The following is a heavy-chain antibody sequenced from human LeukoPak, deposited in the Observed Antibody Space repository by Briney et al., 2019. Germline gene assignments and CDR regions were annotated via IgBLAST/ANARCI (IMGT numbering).Heavy chain of an antibody. CDR2: IYYSGST. CDR1: GGSISSYY. J-gene: IGHJ4*02. D-gene: IGHD3-10*01. Sequence: PSETLSLTCTVSGGSISSYYWSWIRQPPGKGLEWIGYIYYSGSTNYNPSLKSRVTISVDTSKNQFSLKLSSVTAADTAVYYCARGTYYYGSGSYSTRTYFDYWGQGTLVTVSS. V-gene: IGHV4-59*01. CDR3: ARGTYYYGSGSYSTRTYFDY.